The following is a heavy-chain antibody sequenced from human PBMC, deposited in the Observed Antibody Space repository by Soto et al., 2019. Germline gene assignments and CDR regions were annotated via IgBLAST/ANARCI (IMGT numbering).Heavy chain of an antibody. CDR3: ATGYSYGYHFDY. V-gene: IGHV3-48*03. J-gene: IGHJ4*02. Sequence: XGSLILSCAASGFTCSSHEMNWVRQAPGKGLEWVLYISSSGNTIYYADSVKGRFTSSRDNAKNLMYLQMNSLRVEDTAVYYCATGYSYGYHFDYWRQGTLVTVS. CDR1: GFTCSSHE. D-gene: IGHD5-18*01. CDR2: ISSSGNTI.